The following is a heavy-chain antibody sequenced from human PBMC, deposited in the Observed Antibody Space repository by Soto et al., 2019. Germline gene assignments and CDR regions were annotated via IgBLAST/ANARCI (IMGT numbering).Heavy chain of an antibody. CDR2: IYHSGST. V-gene: IGHV4-38-2*01. J-gene: IGHJ4*02. CDR1: GYSISSGYY. CDR3: ARVSGYFDY. D-gene: IGHD3-22*01. Sequence: LSLTCAVSGYSISSGYYWGWIRQPPGKGLEWIGSIYHSGSTYYNPSLKSRVTISVDTSKNQFSLKLSSVTAADTAVYYCARVSGYFDYWGQGTLVTVSS.